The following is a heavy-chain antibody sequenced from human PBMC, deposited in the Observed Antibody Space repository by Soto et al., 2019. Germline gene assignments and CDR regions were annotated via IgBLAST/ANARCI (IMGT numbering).Heavy chain of an antibody. Sequence: QVQLVQSGAEVKKPGASVKVSCKASGYTFTRYAMHWVRQAPGQGLEWMGWINTGNGNTHYSQKFQGRVTFTRDASATTAYMELSSLTSEDTAVYYCARNVDYFEPWGQGTLVTVSS. CDR2: INTGNGNT. J-gene: IGHJ5*02. CDR1: GYTFTRYA. V-gene: IGHV1-3*04. CDR3: ARNVDYFEP. D-gene: IGHD4-17*01.